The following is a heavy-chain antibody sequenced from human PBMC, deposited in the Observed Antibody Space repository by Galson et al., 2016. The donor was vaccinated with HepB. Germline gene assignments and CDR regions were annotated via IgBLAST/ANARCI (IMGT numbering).Heavy chain of an antibody. CDR2: IDWNSGTI. CDR1: GFSFDDYA. J-gene: IGHJ6*04. CDR3: TKALSGYYYYYGVDA. V-gene: IGHV3-9*01. Sequence: SLRLSCAASGFSFDDYAMYWVRQAPGKGLEWVSGIDWNSGTIVYADSVKGRFTISRDNARKSLYLQMNSLGVEDTALYYGTKALSGYYYYYGVDAWGKGTAVTVSS. D-gene: IGHD3-10*01.